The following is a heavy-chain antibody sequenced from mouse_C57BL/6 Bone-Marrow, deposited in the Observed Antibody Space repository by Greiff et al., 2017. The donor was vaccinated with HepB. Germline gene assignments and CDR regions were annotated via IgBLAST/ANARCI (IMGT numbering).Heavy chain of an antibody. Sequence: EVQGVESGGGLVQPGGSRKLSCAASGFTFSSFGLHWVRQAPDKGLEWVAYISSASSSIYYADTVKGRFTISRDNPKNTLFLQMTSLRSEDTAMYYCARSYFCSSQSFDYWGQGTTLTVAS. CDR1: GFTFSSFG. CDR2: ISSASSSI. J-gene: IGHJ2*01. CDR3: ARSYFCSSQSFDY. D-gene: IGHD6-1*01. V-gene: IGHV5-17*02.